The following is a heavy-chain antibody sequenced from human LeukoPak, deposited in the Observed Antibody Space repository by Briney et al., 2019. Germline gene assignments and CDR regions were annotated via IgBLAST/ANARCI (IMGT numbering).Heavy chain of an antibody. V-gene: IGHV1-2*02. D-gene: IGHD3-10*01. CDR2: INPNSGGT. CDR1: GYTFTGYY. J-gene: IGHJ3*02. Sequence: GASVKVSCKASGYTFTGYYMYWVRQAPGQGLEGMGWINPNSGGTNYAQKFQGRVTMTRDTSISTAYMELSRLRSDDTAVYYCARDASAMVRGIDIWGQGTMVTVSS. CDR3: ARDASAMVRGIDI.